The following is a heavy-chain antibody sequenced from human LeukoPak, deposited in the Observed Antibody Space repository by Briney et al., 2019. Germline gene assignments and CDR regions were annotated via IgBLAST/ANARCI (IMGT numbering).Heavy chain of an antibody. V-gene: IGHV3-30-3*01. Sequence: GGSLRLSCAASGFTFSSYAMHWVRQAPGKGLEWVAVILYDGSNKYYADSVKGRFTISRDNSKNTLYLQMNSLRAEDTAVYYCARTVVVTYYYGMDVWGQGTTVTVSS. CDR3: ARTVVVTYYYGMDV. CDR2: ILYDGSNK. D-gene: IGHD2-21*01. CDR1: GFTFSSYA. J-gene: IGHJ6*02.